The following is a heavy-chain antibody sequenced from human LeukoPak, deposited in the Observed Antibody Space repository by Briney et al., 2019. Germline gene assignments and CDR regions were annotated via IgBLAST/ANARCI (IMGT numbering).Heavy chain of an antibody. D-gene: IGHD1-26*01. CDR1: GYTFTRYD. CDR2: MNPNSGNT. V-gene: IGHV1-8*02. J-gene: IGHJ3*01. Sequence: GASVKVSCKASGYTFTRYDINWVRQATGQGLEWMGWMNPNSGNTGYAQKFQDRVTMTTDTSTSTAYMELRSLRSDDTAVYYCARGGWWELPRPYAFDVWGQGTVVTVSS. CDR3: ARGGWWELPRPYAFDV.